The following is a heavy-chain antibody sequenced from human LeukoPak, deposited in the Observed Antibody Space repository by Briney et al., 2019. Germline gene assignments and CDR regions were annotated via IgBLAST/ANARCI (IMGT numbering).Heavy chain of an antibody. CDR2: ISAYNGNT. D-gene: IGHD3-9*01. V-gene: IGHV1-18*01. J-gene: IGHJ5*02. Sequence: GASVKVSCKASGYTFTSYGISWVRQAPGQGLEWMGWISAYNGNTNYAQKLQGRVTMTTDTSTSTAYMELRSLRSDDTAVYYCARNYDILTGYYRNWFDPWGQGTLVTVSS. CDR3: ARNYDILTGYYRNWFDP. CDR1: GYTFTSYG.